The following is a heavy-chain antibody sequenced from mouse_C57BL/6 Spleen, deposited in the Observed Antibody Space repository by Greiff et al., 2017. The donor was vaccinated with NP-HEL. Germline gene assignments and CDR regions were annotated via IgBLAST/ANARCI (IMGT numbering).Heavy chain of an antibody. CDR2: IYPGDGDT. D-gene: IGHD2-5*01. J-gene: IGHJ1*03. CDR1: GYAFSSYW. Sequence: VQLQESGAELVKPGASVKISCKASGYAFSSYWMNWVKQRPGKGLEWIGQIYPGDGDTNYNGKFKGKATLTADKSSSTAYMQLSSLTSEDSAVYFCAREGGYYSNYGWYFDVWGTGTTVTVSS. CDR3: AREGGYYSNYGWYFDV. V-gene: IGHV1-80*01.